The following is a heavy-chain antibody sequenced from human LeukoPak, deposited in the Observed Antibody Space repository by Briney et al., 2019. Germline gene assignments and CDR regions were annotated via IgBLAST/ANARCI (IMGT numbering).Heavy chain of an antibody. J-gene: IGHJ4*02. CDR3: ARQSSSWSDFDY. CDR2: IYYSGST. CDR1: GGSISSYY. Sequence: SETLSLTCTVSGGSISSYYWSWIRQPPGKGLEWIGYIYYSGSTNYNPSLKSRVTISVDTSKNQFSLKLSSVTAADTAVYYCARQSSSWSDFDYWGQGTLVTVSS. V-gene: IGHV4-59*01. D-gene: IGHD6-13*01.